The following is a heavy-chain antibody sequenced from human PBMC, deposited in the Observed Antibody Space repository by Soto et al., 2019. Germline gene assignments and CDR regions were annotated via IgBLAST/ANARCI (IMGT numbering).Heavy chain of an antibody. Sequence: TLSLTCAVYGGSFSGYYWSWIRQPPGKGLEWIGEINHSGSTNYNPSLKSRVTISVDTSKNQFSLKLSSVTAADTAVYYCASSAARSSYYFDYWGQGTLVTVSS. CDR2: INHSGST. J-gene: IGHJ4*02. V-gene: IGHV4-34*01. CDR3: ASSAARSSYYFDY. D-gene: IGHD6-6*01. CDR1: GGSFSGYY.